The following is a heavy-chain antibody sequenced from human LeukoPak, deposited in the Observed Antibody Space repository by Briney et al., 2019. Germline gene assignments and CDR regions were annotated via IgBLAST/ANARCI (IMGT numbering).Heavy chain of an antibody. D-gene: IGHD4-11*01. CDR2: IYHDGNT. Sequence: SETLSLTCTVSGYSVSSDYYWGWIRQPPGKGPEGIGSIYHDGNTYYNPSLKSRVTISVDTSKNQFSLKLTSMTAADTAVYYCARATTVTTRWFDPWGQGTLVTVSS. CDR3: ARATTVTTRWFDP. V-gene: IGHV4-38-2*02. J-gene: IGHJ5*02. CDR1: GYSVSSDYY.